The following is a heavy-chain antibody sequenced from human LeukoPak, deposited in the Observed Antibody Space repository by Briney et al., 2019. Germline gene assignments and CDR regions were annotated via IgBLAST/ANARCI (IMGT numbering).Heavy chain of an antibody. D-gene: IGHD2-15*01. V-gene: IGHV3-15*01. CDR3: TTEFYCHDAGCFYYVGV. J-gene: IGHJ6*03. Sequence: GGSLRLSCAGSGFHFINAKMTWVRQATGKGLEWVGHIKNKNEGETSNYAGPVKGRFSISRDDSKNTFYLQMSSLKTEDTAVYYCTTEFYCHDAGCFYYVGVWGRGTPVTVSS. CDR1: GFHFINAK. CDR2: IKNKNEGETS.